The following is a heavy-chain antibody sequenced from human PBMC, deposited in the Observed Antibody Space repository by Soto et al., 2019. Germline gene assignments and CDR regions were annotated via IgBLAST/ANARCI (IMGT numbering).Heavy chain of an antibody. CDR3: ARPDYYDSSGYPAAFDI. CDR1: GYSFTTYW. V-gene: IGHV5-51*01. CDR2: IYPGDSDT. Sequence: PGESLKISCKASGYSFTTYWIGWVRQMPGKGLEWMGIIYPGDSDTKYSPSLQGQVSISADTSISTAYLQWTSLKASDTAMYYCARPDYYDSSGYPAAFDIWGQGTMGTVSS. J-gene: IGHJ3*02. D-gene: IGHD3-22*01.